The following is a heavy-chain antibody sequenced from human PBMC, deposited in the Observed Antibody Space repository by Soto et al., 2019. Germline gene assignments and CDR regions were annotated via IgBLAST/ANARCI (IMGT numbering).Heavy chain of an antibody. CDR2: ISGNGYSR. D-gene: IGHD3-22*01. Sequence: GGSLRLSCAASGLTFSSYAMSWVRQAQGKGLEWVSGISGNGYSRYHADSVKGRFTISGDKSKNTLYLQMNDLRAEDTAVYFCAKVHDIRLTLGSFDYWGLGTLVTVSS. V-gene: IGHV3-23*01. J-gene: IGHJ4*02. CDR1: GLTFSSYA. CDR3: AKVHDIRLTLGSFDY.